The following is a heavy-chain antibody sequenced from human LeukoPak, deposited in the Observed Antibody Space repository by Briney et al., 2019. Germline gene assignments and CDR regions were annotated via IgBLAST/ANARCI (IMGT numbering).Heavy chain of an antibody. CDR1: GFTFGDYA. D-gene: IGHD3-9*01. CDR2: IRSKAYGGTT. J-gene: IGHJ4*02. V-gene: IGHV3-49*03. CDR3: TRVIYTLTGYPYYFDY. Sequence: GGSLRLSCTASGFTFGDYAMSWFGQAPGKGLEWVGFIRSKAYGGTTEYAASVKGRFTISRDDSKSIAYLQMNSLKTEDTAVYYCTRVIYTLTGYPYYFDYWGQGTLVTVSS.